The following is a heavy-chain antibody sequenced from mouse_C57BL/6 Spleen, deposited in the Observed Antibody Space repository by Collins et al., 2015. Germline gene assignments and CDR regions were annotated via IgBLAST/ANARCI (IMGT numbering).Heavy chain of an antibody. CDR3: ARAHSNYDAMDY. J-gene: IGHJ4*01. Sequence: QVQLQQSGAELARPGASVKLSCKASGYTFTSYGISWVKQRTGQGLEWIGEIYPRSGNTYYNEKFKGKATFTADTSSNTAYMQLSSLTTEDSAIYYCARAHSNYDAMDYWGQGTSVTVSS. CDR1: GYTFTSYG. V-gene: IGHV1-81*01. D-gene: IGHD2-5*01. CDR2: IYPRSGNT.